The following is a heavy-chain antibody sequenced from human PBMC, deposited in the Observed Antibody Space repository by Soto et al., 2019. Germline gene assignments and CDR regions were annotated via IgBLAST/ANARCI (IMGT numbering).Heavy chain of an antibody. V-gene: IGHV3-23*01. Sequence: EVQLLESGGGSVQPGRSLRLSCAASGFTFTNYAMSWVRQAPGKGLEWVSSIRGDGASTYYADSVKGRFTISRDNSRNTLYLQMNSLRDEDTAIYYCAKRETINTIGGMRSWGSFDYWGQGALVTVSS. CDR1: GFTFTNYA. J-gene: IGHJ4*02. CDR2: IRGDGAST. CDR3: AKRETINTIGGMRSWGSFDY. D-gene: IGHD3-10*01.